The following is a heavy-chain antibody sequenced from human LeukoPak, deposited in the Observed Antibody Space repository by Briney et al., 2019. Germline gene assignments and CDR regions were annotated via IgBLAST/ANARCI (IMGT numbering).Heavy chain of an antibody. CDR1: GGSISSGDYY. D-gene: IGHD1-7*01. CDR2: IYYSGST. V-gene: IGHV4-30-4*01. J-gene: IGHJ6*02. Sequence: PSETLSLTCTVSGGSISSGDYYWSWIRQPPGKGLEWIGYIYYSGSTYYNPSLKSRVTISVDTSKNQFSLKLSSVTAADTAVYYCARDHLELPYYYYGMDVWGQGTTVTVSS. CDR3: ARDHLELPYYYYGMDV.